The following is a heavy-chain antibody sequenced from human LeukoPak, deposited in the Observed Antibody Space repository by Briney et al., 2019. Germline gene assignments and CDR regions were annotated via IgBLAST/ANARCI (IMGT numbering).Heavy chain of an antibody. CDR1: GYTFTSYD. Sequence: ASVKVSCKASGYTFTSYDINWVRQATGQGLEWMGWMNPNSGNTGYAQKFQGRVTMTRNTSISTACMELSSLRSEDTAVCYCARGLHDPRYGDYENYWGQGTLVTVSS. CDR2: MNPNSGNT. CDR3: ARGLHDPRYGDYENY. D-gene: IGHD4-17*01. V-gene: IGHV1-8*01. J-gene: IGHJ4*02.